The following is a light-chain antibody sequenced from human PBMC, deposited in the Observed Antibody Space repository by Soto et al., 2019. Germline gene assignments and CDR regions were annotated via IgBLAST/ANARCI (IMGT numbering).Light chain of an antibody. V-gene: IGKV1-5*01. CDR3: QQYNSYWT. CDR1: QSISTY. CDR2: DAS. J-gene: IGKJ1*01. Sequence: DIQMTQSPSSLSASVGARAPITCRASQSISTYLNWYQQKPGKAPKLLIYDASSLESGVPSRFSGSGSGTEFTLTISSLQPDDFATYYCQQYNSYWTFGQGTKVDIK.